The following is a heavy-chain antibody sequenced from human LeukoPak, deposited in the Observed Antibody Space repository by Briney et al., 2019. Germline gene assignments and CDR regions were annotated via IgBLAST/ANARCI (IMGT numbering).Heavy chain of an antibody. CDR1: GGSISSSSYY. J-gene: IGHJ4*02. D-gene: IGHD5-18*01. CDR3: VGDMEYSYGSKIDY. Sequence: SETLSLTCTVSGGSISSSSYYWGWIRQPPGKGLEWIGSIYYSGSTYYNPSLKSRVTISVDTSKNQFSLKLSSVTAADTAVYYCVGDMEYSYGSKIDYWGQGTLVTVSS. CDR2: IYYSGST. V-gene: IGHV4-39*01.